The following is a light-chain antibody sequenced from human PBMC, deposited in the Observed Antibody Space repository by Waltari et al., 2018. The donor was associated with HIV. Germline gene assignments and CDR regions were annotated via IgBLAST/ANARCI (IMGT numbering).Light chain of an antibody. J-gene: IGKJ4*01. CDR2: LGA. Sequence: DIVLTQSPLYLAVTPGEPASISCRSSQSLLHSNGYNYLDWYLQEPGQSPQLLIFLGANRASGVPDRFSGSGSGTEFILKISRVEAEDVGHYYCMQALQTPLTFGGGTKVEIK. CDR3: MQALQTPLT. V-gene: IGKV2-28*01. CDR1: QSLLHSNGYNY.